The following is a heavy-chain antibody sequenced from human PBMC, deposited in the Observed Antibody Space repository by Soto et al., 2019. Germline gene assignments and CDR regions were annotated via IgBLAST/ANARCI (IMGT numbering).Heavy chain of an antibody. CDR2: INHSGST. Sequence: QVQLQQWGAGLLKPSETLSLTCAVYGGSFSGYYWSWLRQPPGKGLEWIGEINHSGSTNYNPSLKSRVTISVDTSKNQFSLKLSSVTAADTAVYYCARGGIVVVPAAKRPTFDDAFDIWGQGTMVTVSS. CDR3: ARGGIVVVPAAKRPTFDDAFDI. V-gene: IGHV4-34*01. D-gene: IGHD2-2*01. J-gene: IGHJ3*02. CDR1: GGSFSGYY.